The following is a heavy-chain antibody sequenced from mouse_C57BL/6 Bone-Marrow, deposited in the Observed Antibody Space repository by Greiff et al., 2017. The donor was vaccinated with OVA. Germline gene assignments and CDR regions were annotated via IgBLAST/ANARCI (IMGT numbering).Heavy chain of an antibody. CDR1: GFTFSSYG. V-gene: IGHV5-6*02. CDR3: ARARAYWYFDV. J-gene: IGHJ1*03. Sequence: DVKLVESGGDLVKPGGSLKLSCAASGFTFSSYGMSWVRQTPDKRLEWVATISSGGSYTYYPDSVKGRFTISRDNAKNTLYLQMNSLKSEDTAMYYCARARAYWYFDVWGTGTTVTVSS. CDR2: ISSGGSYT.